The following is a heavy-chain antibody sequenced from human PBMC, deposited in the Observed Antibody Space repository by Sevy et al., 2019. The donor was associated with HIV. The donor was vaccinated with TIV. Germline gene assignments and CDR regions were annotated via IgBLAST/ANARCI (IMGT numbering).Heavy chain of an antibody. J-gene: IGHJ6*02. CDR2: FDPEDGET. CDR1: GYTLTELS. D-gene: IGHD6-13*01. CDR3: ATPPGIAAAGTDYYYYYGMDV. Sequence: ASVKVSCKVSGYTLTELSMHWVRQAPGKGLEWMGGFDPEDGETIYAQKFQGRVTMTEDTSTDTAYMETSSLRSEDTAGYYCATPPGIAAAGTDYYYYYGMDVWGQGTTVTVSS. V-gene: IGHV1-24*01.